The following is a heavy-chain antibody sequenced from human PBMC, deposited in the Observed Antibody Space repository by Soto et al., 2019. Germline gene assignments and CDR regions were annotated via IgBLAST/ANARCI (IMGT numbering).Heavy chain of an antibody. CDR1: GFTLYGYG. D-gene: IGHD6-19*01. V-gene: IGHV3-9*01. Sequence: ALRVSCAAPGFTLYGYGMHWVRQAPGKGLEWVSGISWNSGSIGYADSVKGRFTISRDNAKNSLYLQMKSLKTEDTAFYYCAKDYLTAGYSSGWYDYCGRGTLVTVSS. CDR2: ISWNSGSI. CDR3: AKDYLTAGYSSGWYDY. J-gene: IGHJ4*02.